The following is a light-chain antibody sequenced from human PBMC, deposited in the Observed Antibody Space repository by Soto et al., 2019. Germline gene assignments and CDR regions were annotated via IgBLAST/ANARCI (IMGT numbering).Light chain of an antibody. Sequence: EIVLTQSPATLSLSPGERATLSCRASQSVSSYLAWYQQKPGQAPRLLIYGTSKRATGVPDRFSGSGSGTDFSLTISRLEPEDFAVYYCQQYGNSPYTFGQGTKVDIK. CDR2: GTS. CDR3: QQYGNSPYT. J-gene: IGKJ2*01. V-gene: IGKV3-20*01. CDR1: QSVSSY.